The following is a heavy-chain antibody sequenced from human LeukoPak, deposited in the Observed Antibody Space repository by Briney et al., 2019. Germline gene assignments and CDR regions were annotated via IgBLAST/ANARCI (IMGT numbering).Heavy chain of an antibody. CDR3: ARRDWVSGAVRAFDI. D-gene: IGHD3-3*01. V-gene: IGHV3-11*04. Sequence: GGSLRLSCVGSGFRFSDYYMSWIRQAPGKGLEWVSYISNDSVDKYYVDPVRGRFTISRDNAKKSMYLQMSGLRVEDTAVYYCARRDWVSGAVRAFDIWGQGTMVTVSS. CDR2: ISNDSVDK. CDR1: GFRFSDYY. J-gene: IGHJ3*02.